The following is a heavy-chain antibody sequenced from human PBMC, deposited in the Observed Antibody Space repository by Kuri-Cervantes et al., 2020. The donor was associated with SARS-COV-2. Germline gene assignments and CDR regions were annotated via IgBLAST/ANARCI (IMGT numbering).Heavy chain of an antibody. CDR2: INSDGSST. J-gene: IGHJ5*02. CDR3: ARASDRGWFDP. Sequence: GESLKISCAASGFTFSGHWLHWVRQAPGKGLVWVSRINSDGSSTSYADSVKGRFTISRDNAKNTLYLQMNSLRAEDTAVYYCARASDRGWFDPWGQGTLVTVSS. V-gene: IGHV3-74*01. CDR1: GFTFSGHW. D-gene: IGHD2-21*02.